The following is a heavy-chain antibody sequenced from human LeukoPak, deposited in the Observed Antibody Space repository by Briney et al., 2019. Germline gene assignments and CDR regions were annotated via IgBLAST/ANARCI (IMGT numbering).Heavy chain of an antibody. V-gene: IGHV3-23*01. CDR1: GITFSNCA. Sequence: GGSLRLSCATSGITFSNCAMSWVRQAPGEGLEWVSTISASGGSTCYADSVKGRFTTSRDNPKNTVYLQMSSLRAEDTAVYFCAKGTGSSGWRYYFDYWGQGTLVTVSS. CDR2: ISASGGST. CDR3: AKGTGSSGWRYYFDY. D-gene: IGHD6-19*01. J-gene: IGHJ4*02.